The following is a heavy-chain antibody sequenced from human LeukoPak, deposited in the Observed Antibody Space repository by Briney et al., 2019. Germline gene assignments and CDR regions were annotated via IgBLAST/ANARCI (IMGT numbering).Heavy chain of an antibody. CDR1: GGSISSSSYY. CDR2: IYYSGST. D-gene: IGHD5-18*01. CDR3: ARGATRQLWLRNSWFDP. J-gene: IGHJ5*02. V-gene: IGHV4-39*01. Sequence: SETLSLTCTVSGGSISSSSYYWGWIRQPPGKGLEWIGSIYYSGSTYYNPSLKSRVTISVDTSKNQFSLKLSSVTAADTAVYYCARGATRQLWLRNSWFDPWGQGTLVTVSS.